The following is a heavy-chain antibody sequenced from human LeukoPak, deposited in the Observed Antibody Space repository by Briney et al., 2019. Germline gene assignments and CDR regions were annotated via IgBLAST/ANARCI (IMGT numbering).Heavy chain of an antibody. D-gene: IGHD2-21*02. CDR1: GFTFSSYG. Sequence: PGGSLRLSCAASGFTFSSYGMHWVRQAPGKGLEWVAVISYDGSNIYYADSVKGRFTISRDNSKNTLYLHMNSLRPEDTAVYYCARITFAVTALHDAFDIWGQGTMVTVSS. J-gene: IGHJ3*02. V-gene: IGHV3-30*03. CDR3: ARITFAVTALHDAFDI. CDR2: ISYDGSNI.